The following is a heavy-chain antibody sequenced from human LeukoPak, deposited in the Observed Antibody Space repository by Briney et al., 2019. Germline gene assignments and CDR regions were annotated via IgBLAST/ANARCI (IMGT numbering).Heavy chain of an antibody. J-gene: IGHJ5*02. CDR2: ISGSGGST. Sequence: GGSLRPSCAASGFTFSSDAMSWVRQAPGKGLEWVSAISGSGGSTYYADSVKGRFTISRDNSKNTLYLQMNSLRAEHTAVYYCAKGSVVNWFVPWGQGAMVTVSS. CDR1: GFTFSSDA. CDR3: AKGSVVNWFVP. D-gene: IGHD2-15*01. V-gene: IGHV3-23*01.